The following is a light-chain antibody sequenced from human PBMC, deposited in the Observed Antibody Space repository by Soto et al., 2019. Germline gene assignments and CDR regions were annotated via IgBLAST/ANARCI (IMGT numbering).Light chain of an antibody. J-gene: IGLJ2*01. Sequence: QSALTQPAFVSESLGQSITISCTGTNSDIGGYDFVSWYQQHPGTTPKLIIYEVSRRPSGVSNRFSGSRSGNTASLTISELQAEDEAHYYCSSYRSSGTSVVFGGGTKLTVL. V-gene: IGLV2-14*01. CDR3: SSYRSSGTSVV. CDR2: EVS. CDR1: NSDIGGYDF.